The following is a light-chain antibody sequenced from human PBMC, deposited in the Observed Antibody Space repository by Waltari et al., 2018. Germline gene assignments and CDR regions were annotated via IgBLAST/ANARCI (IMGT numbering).Light chain of an antibody. CDR1: QGISSF. V-gene: IGKV1-9*01. CDR3: QQYNSYSCG. J-gene: IGKJ3*01. CDR2: AAS. Sequence: DIQLTQSPSFLSASVGDRVTITCRASQGISSFLAWYQQKPGKAPKFLIYAASTLQSGVPSRFSGSGYGTEFTLTISSLQPEDFATYYCQQYNSYSCGFGPGTTVDLK.